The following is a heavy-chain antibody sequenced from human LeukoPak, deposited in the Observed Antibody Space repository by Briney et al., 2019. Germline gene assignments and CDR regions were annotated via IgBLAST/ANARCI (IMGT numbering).Heavy chain of an antibody. D-gene: IGHD6-6*01. CDR1: GFTFSNAW. CDR2: IKSKTDGGTT. V-gene: IGHV3-15*01. J-gene: IGHJ4*02. Sequence: PGRSLRLSCAASGFTFSNAWMNWVRQAPGKGLEWVGHIKSKTDGGTTDNAAPVKGRFTISRDDSKNTLYLQMNSLKTEDTAVYYCTTNQFVHDYWGQGTLVTVSS. CDR3: TTNQFVHDY.